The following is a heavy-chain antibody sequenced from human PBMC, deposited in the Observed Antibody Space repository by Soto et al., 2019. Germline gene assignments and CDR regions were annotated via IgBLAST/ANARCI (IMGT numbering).Heavy chain of an antibody. Sequence: SGPTLVNPTQTLTLTCTFSGFSLSTSGVGVGWIRQSPGKALEWLALLYWDDDKRYSPSLKSRVTITKDTSKNQVVLTMTNMDPVDTATYYCALRRPYHYGAESYYNDFDSWGQGILVTVSS. J-gene: IGHJ4*02. CDR2: LYWDDDK. CDR1: GFSLSTSGVG. D-gene: IGHD3-10*01. CDR3: ALRRPYHYGAESYYNDFDS. V-gene: IGHV2-5*02.